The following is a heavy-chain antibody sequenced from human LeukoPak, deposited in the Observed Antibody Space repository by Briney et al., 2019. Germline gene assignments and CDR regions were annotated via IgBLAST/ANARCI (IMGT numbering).Heavy chain of an antibody. Sequence: PGGSLGLSCAASRFTFDDYGMSWVRHAPGKGLEWVSGIDWNGGSTGYADSVKGRFTISRDNAKNSLYLQMNSLRAEDTALYYCARARGSSTTYYYHYMDVWGKGTTVTVSS. CDR2: IDWNGGST. D-gene: IGHD6-6*01. CDR3: ARARGSSTTYYYHYMDV. J-gene: IGHJ6*03. V-gene: IGHV3-20*04. CDR1: RFTFDDYG.